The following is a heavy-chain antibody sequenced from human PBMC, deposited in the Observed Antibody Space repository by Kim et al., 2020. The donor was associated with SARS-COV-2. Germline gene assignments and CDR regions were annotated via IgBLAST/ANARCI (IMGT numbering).Heavy chain of an antibody. Sequence: SETLSLTCAVYGGSFSGYYWSWIRQPPGKGLEWIGEINHSGSTNYNPSLKSRVTISVDTSKNQFSLKLSSVTAADTAVYYCALRHWALYYYDSSGYLNHWGQGTLVTVSS. D-gene: IGHD3-22*01. J-gene: IGHJ5*02. V-gene: IGHV4-34*01. CDR2: INHSGST. CDR3: ALRHWALYYYDSSGYLNH. CDR1: GGSFSGYY.